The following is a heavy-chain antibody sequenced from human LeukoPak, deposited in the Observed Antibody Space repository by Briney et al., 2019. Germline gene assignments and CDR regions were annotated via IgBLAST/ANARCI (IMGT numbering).Heavy chain of an antibody. CDR2: IYYSGST. J-gene: IGHJ4*02. V-gene: IGHV4-59*01. CDR3: ARLGPGGHVEFDY. Sequence: SETLSLTCTVSGGSLSDYYWTWVRQPPGKGLEWIGYIYYSGSTNYNPSLKSRVTISVDTSKTQFSLKLTSVTAADTAVYYCARLGPGGHVEFDYWGQGTLVTVSS. D-gene: IGHD5-12*01. CDR1: GGSLSDYY.